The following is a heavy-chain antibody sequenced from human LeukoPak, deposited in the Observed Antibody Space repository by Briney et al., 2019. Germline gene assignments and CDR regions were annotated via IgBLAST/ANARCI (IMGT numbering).Heavy chain of an antibody. CDR3: ARDQNYDSSGYYVAFDY. Sequence: GGSLRLSCAASGFTFSDYYMSWIRQAPGKGLEWVSYISSSGSTIYYADSVKGRFTISRDNAKNSLYLQMNSLRAEDTAVYYCARDQNYDSSGYYVAFDYWGQGTLVTVSS. J-gene: IGHJ4*02. CDR2: ISSSGSTI. V-gene: IGHV3-11*04. CDR1: GFTFSDYY. D-gene: IGHD3-22*01.